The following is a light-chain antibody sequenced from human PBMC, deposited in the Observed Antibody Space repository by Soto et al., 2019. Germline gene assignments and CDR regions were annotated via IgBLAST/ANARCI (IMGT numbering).Light chain of an antibody. CDR1: QSISNRY. CDR2: GAS. V-gene: IGKV3-20*01. CDR3: QQYGSSPTMST. Sequence: EIVLTQSPGTLSLSPGERATLSCRASQSISNRYLAWYHQNPGQAPRLLIYGASNRAIGITDMFSGSGSGTDVTLTISRLEPEDFALYYCQQYGSSPTMSTFGQATNLAIK. J-gene: IGKJ2*01.